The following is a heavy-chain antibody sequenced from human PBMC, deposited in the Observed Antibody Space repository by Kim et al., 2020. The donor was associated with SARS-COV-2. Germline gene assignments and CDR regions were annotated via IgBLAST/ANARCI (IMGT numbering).Heavy chain of an antibody. CDR3: ARGRITIFGVVTEFDY. J-gene: IGHJ4*02. D-gene: IGHD3-3*01. Sequence: LKSRVTISVDTSKNQFSLRLSSVTAADTAVYYCARGRITIFGVVTEFDYWGQGTLVTVSS. V-gene: IGHV4-31*02.